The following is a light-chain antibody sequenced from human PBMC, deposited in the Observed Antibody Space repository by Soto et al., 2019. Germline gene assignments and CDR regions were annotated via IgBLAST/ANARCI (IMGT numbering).Light chain of an antibody. CDR3: ISFTTSVTYV. CDR2: GVS. Sequence: QSVLTPPAPLSGAPWTSITLSCTGTSSDVGAYNYVSWYQQHPGKAPKLIISGVSNRPSGVSNRFSASKSGNTASLTISGLQAEDEADYYCISFTTSVTYVFGTGTKVTVL. CDR1: SSDVGAYNY. V-gene: IGLV2-14*03. J-gene: IGLJ1*01.